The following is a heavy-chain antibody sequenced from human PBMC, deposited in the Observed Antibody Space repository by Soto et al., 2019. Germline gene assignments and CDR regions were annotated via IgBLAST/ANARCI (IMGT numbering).Heavy chain of an antibody. D-gene: IGHD1-26*01. CDR1: GGSISSYY. CDR3: AREGVVGATNNWFDX. J-gene: IGHJ5*02. CDR2: IYYSGST. Sequence: SETLSLTCTVSGGSISSYYWSWIRQPPGKGLEWIGYIYYSGSTNYNPSLKSRVTISVDTSKNQFSLKLSSVTAADTAVYYCAREGVVGATNNWFDXWGQGTLVTVSS. V-gene: IGHV4-59*01.